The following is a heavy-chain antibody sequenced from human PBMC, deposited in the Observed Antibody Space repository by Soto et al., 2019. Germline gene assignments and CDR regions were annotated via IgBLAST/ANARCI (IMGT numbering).Heavy chain of an antibody. CDR3: ARDSILTGRSDY. J-gene: IGHJ4*02. CDR2: ISYDGSDK. CDR1: GFTFSIYG. D-gene: IGHD3-9*01. Sequence: GGSLRLASAASGFTFSIYGVHWVRQAPGKGLEWVAVISYDGSDKYYAESVKGRFTISRDNSKNTLYLQMNSLRAEDTAVYYCARDSILTGRSDYWGQGTLVTVSS. V-gene: IGHV3-30-3*01.